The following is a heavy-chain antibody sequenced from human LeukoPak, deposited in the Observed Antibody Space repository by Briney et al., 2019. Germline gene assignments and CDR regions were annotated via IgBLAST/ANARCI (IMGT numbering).Heavy chain of an antibody. CDR2: ISGSGGST. CDR1: GFTFSSYA. D-gene: IGHD3-22*01. V-gene: IGHV3-23*01. Sequence: GGSLRLSCAASGFTFSSYAMSWVRQAPGMGLAWVSAISGSGGSTYYADSVKGRFTISRDTSKNTLYLQMNSLRAEDTAVYYCARGRYYDNSVYYFFDYWGQGTLVTVSS. CDR3: ARGRYYDNSVYYFFDY. J-gene: IGHJ4*02.